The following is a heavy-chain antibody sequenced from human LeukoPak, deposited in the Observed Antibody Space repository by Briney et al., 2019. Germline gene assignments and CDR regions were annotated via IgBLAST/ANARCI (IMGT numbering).Heavy chain of an antibody. CDR3: ARLAPQTGFDY. V-gene: IGHV1-8*01. CDR2: MNPNSGNT. CDR1: GYTFTSYD. Sequence: ASVKVSCKASGYTFTSYDINWVRQATGQGLEWMGWMNPNSGNTGYARKFQGRVTMTTDTSTSTAYMELRSLRSDDTAVYYCARLAPQTGFDYWGQGTLVTVSS. J-gene: IGHJ4*02. D-gene: IGHD1-1*01.